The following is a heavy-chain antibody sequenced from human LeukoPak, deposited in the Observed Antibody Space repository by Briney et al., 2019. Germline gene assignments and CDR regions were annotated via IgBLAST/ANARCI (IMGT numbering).Heavy chain of an antibody. V-gene: IGHV4-59*01. J-gene: IGHJ5*02. D-gene: IGHD3-9*01. CDR3: AREYYDILTGYSNYNWFDP. Sequence: PSETLSLTCTASGGSISSYYWSWIRQPPGKGLEWIGYIYYSGSTNYSPSLKSRVTISVDTSKNQFSLKLSSVTAADTAVYYCAREYYDILTGYSNYNWFDPWGQGTLVTVSS. CDR2: IYYSGST. CDR1: GGSISSYY.